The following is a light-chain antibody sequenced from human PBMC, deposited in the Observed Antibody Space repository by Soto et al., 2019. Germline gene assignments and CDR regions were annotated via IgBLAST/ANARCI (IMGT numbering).Light chain of an antibody. CDR1: QSVSLN. CDR3: QQYNDWPPIT. CDR2: GAS. Sequence: ETLMTQSPATLSVSPGERVTLYCRASQSVSLNLAWYQQKPGQAPRLLIYGASTRVIGIPDRFTGSGSGTEFTLSITNLQSEDFALYYCQQYNDWPPITFGQGTRLEIK. V-gene: IGKV3-15*01. J-gene: IGKJ5*01.